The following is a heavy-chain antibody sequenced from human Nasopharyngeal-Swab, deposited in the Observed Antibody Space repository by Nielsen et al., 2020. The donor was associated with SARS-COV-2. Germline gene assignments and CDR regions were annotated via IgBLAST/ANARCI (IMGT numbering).Heavy chain of an antibody. Sequence: GESLKISCVASGFTFNTHGMHWVRQVPGKGLEWVATIWHDGSNKYYADSVKGRFTISRDNSKNTLFLQTSSLRAEDTAVYYCARGSSVHAFDVWGQGTEVTVSS. CDR3: ARGSSVHAFDV. J-gene: IGHJ3*01. CDR1: GFTFNTHG. CDR2: IWHDGSNK. D-gene: IGHD3-10*01. V-gene: IGHV3-33*01.